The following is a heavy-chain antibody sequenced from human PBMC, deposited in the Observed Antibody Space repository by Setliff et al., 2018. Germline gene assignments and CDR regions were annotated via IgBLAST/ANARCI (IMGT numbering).Heavy chain of an antibody. CDR2: IYHSGSA. CDR3: AREVGTSTSSDTFDV. V-gene: IGHV4-30-4*08. D-gene: IGHD1-26*01. J-gene: IGHJ3*01. Sequence: SEPLSLTCTVSGDSISSGDYFWSWIRQPPGKGLEWIAYIYHSGSAYYNPSLKSRVTMSVDTSKNQFSLHLTSVTAADTAVYYCAREVGTSTSSDTFDVWGQGMMVTV. CDR1: GDSISSGDYF.